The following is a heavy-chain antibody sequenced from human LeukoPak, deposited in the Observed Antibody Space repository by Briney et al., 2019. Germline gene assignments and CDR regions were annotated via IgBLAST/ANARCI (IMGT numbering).Heavy chain of an antibody. J-gene: IGHJ4*02. CDR2: IYSTGST. CDR3: ARQIASAGTAGFDF. D-gene: IGHD6-13*01. V-gene: IGHV4-4*07. Sequence: SETLSLTCTVSGGSISSYYWSWIRQPAGKGLEWIGRIYSTGSTNYNPSLKSRVTMSVDTSKNQFSLGLRSVTAADTAVYYCARQIASAGTAGFDFWGQGTLVTVSS. CDR1: GGSISSYY.